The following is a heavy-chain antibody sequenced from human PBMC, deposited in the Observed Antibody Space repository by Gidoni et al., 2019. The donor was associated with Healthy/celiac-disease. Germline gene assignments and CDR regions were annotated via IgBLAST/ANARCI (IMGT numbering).Heavy chain of an antibody. CDR3: ARDFYDSSGYLAPYYYYGMDV. V-gene: IGHV3-11*01. D-gene: IGHD3-22*01. CDR1: CFTFSDSY. CDR2: ISSSGSTI. Sequence: QVQLVESGGGLFKPGGSLRLSCAASCFTFSDSYMSLIRQAPGKGLEWGSYISSSGSTIYYADSVKGRFTISRDNAKNSLYLKMNSLRAEDTAVYYCARDFYDSSGYLAPYYYYGMDVWGQGTTVTVSS. J-gene: IGHJ6*02.